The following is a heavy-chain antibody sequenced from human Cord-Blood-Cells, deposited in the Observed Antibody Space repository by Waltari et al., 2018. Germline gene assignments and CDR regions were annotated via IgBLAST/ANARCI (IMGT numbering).Heavy chain of an antibody. CDR1: GYTFTGYY. CDR3: ARAGKSSIAARRYFQH. CDR2: INPNSGGT. J-gene: IGHJ1*01. D-gene: IGHD6-6*01. V-gene: IGHV1-2*02. Sequence: QVQLVQSGAEVKKPGASVKVSCKASGYTFTGYYMHWVRQAPGQGLEWMGWINPNSGGTNYAQKFQGRVTMTRDTSISTAYMELSRLRSDDTAVYYCARAGKSSIAARRYFQHWGQGTLVTVSS.